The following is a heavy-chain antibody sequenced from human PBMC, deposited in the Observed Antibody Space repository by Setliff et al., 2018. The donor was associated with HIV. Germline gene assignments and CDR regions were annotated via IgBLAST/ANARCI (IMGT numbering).Heavy chain of an antibody. V-gene: IGHV3-74*01. CDR1: GFTFSSYW. Sequence: PGGSLRLSCAASGFTFSSYWMHWVRQAPGKGLVWVFGVNTDGTVANYADSVKGRFTISRDNAKNMLYLQMNSLRAEDTAIYYCARKFRPGHGVDVWGQGTTVTVSS. D-gene: IGHD3-10*01. CDR2: VNTDGTVA. J-gene: IGHJ6*02. CDR3: ARKFRPGHGVDV.